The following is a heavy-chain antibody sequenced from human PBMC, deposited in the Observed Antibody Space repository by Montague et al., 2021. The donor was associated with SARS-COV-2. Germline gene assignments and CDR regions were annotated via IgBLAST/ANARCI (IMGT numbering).Heavy chain of an antibody. J-gene: IGHJ6*03. CDR2: INHGGTT. V-gene: IGHV4-34*01. CDR1: GTSFSGYY. D-gene: IGHD3-10*01. Sequence: SETLSLTCAVHGTSFSGYYWNWIRHPPGKGQEWVGEINHGGTTKYRPSLTSRLPISAAMSKTQFSPRLTSVAAADTAVYYCARLRDGAVPSPILGVGPYYSDYYMDVWGRGTTVTVSS. CDR3: ARLRDGAVPSPILGVGPYYSDYYMDV.